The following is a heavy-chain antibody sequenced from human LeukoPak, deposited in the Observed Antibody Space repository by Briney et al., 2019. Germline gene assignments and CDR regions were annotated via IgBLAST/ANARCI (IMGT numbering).Heavy chain of an antibody. CDR1: GFTISNYW. Sequence: PGGSLRLSCAASGFTISNYWMHWVRQAPGKGLVWVSRINSEGASTSYADSVKGRFTISRDNAKNTLYLQMNSLRAEDTAVYYCARSSNSGSYLDYWGQGTLVTVSS. V-gene: IGHV3-74*01. D-gene: IGHD1-26*01. J-gene: IGHJ4*02. CDR3: ARSSNSGSYLDY. CDR2: INSEGAST.